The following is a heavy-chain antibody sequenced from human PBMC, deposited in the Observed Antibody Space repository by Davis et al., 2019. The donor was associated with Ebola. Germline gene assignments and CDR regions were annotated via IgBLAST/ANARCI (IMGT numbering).Heavy chain of an antibody. J-gene: IGHJ6*03. CDR1: GYTFTSYA. V-gene: IGHV1-18*01. Sequence: ASVKVSCKASGYTFTSYAITWVRQAPGQGLEWMGWISTSSGNTNYAQKIKGRVSMTTDTSTDTAYMELRSLRSDDTAVYYCTTNYYDSSAYYMDVWGKGTTVTVFS. CDR3: TTNYYDSSAYYMDV. D-gene: IGHD3-22*01. CDR2: ISTSSGNT.